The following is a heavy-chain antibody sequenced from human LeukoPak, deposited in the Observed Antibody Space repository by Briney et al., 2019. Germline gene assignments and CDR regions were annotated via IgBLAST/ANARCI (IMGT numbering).Heavy chain of an antibody. CDR2: IYSSGST. CDR1: GGSLSAYY. CDR3: ARTGITGTTPDY. Sequence: SETLSLTCAVYGGSLSAYYWTWIRQPPGKGLEWIGYIYSSGSTNYNPSLKSRVTISVDTSKNQFSLKLSSVTAADTAVYYCARTGITGTTPDYWGQGTLVTVSS. J-gene: IGHJ4*02. D-gene: IGHD1-7*01. V-gene: IGHV4-59*01.